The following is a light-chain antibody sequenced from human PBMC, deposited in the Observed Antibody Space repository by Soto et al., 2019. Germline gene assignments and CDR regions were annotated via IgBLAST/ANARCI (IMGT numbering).Light chain of an antibody. Sequence: QSALTQPASVSGSPGQSITISCTGTTSDVGGYNYVSWYQQRLGKAPKVIIFEVTNRPSGVSNRFSGSKSGNTASLTISGLQAEDEADYYCSSYTSISTLYVFGTGTKLTVL. CDR3: SSYTSISTLYV. J-gene: IGLJ1*01. CDR1: TSDVGGYNY. CDR2: EVT. V-gene: IGLV2-14*01.